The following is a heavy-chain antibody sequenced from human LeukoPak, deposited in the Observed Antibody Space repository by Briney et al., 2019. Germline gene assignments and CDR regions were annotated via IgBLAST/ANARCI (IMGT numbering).Heavy chain of an antibody. J-gene: IGHJ6*02. CDR3: ARSTELSDPYFYYGMDV. CDR2: IKQDGSER. Sequence: GGSLRLSCVASGFTFSTYWMSWVRQGPGKRLEWVANIKQDGSERYYLDSVKGRFTISRDNANNSLYLQMNSLRAEDTATYYCARSTELSDPYFYYGMDVWGQGTTVTVSS. D-gene: IGHD1-26*01. CDR1: GFTFSTYW. V-gene: IGHV3-7*01.